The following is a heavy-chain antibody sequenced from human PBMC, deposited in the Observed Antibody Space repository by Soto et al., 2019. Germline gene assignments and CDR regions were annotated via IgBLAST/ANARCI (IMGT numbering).Heavy chain of an antibody. J-gene: IGHJ6*02. Sequence: GGSLRLSCAASGFTFSSYAMHWVRQAPGKGLEWVAVISYDGSNKYYADSVKGRFTISRDNSKNTLYLQMNSLRAEDTAVYYCARAGGSSWYEYYYYGMDVWGQGTTVTVSS. V-gene: IGHV3-30-3*01. CDR2: ISYDGSNK. CDR1: GFTFSSYA. CDR3: ARAGGSSWYEYYYYGMDV. D-gene: IGHD6-13*01.